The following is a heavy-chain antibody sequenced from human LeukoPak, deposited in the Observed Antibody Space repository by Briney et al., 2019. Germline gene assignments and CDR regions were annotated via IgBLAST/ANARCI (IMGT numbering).Heavy chain of an antibody. CDR2: ISGSGCST. J-gene: IGHJ4*02. D-gene: IGHD4-17*01. V-gene: IGHV3-23*01. Sequence: GGSLRLSCAASRFTFSSYAMSWVGQAPGKGLEWVSAISGSGCSTYYADSVKGRLTISRDNSKNTLYLQMNSLRAEDTAVYYCAKSVGDYYFDYWGQGTLVTVSS. CDR1: RFTFSSYA. CDR3: AKSVGDYYFDY.